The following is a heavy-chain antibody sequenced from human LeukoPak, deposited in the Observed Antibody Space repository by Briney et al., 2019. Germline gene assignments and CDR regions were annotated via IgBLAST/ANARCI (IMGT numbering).Heavy chain of an antibody. J-gene: IGHJ4*02. CDR1: GGSISSSSFY. CDR3: ARDYSGAGTVGATSGY. CDR2: IYYSGNT. V-gene: IGHV4-39*02. D-gene: IGHD1-26*01. Sequence: SETLSLTCTVSGGSISSSSFYWGSIRQPPGKGLEWIGTIYYSGNTFYNPSLKSRVTISVDTSKNQFSMKLTSVTATDTAMYYCARDYSGAGTVGATSGYWGQGTLVTVSS.